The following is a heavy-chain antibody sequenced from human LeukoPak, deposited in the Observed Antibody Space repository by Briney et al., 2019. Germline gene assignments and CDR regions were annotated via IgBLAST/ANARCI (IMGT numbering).Heavy chain of an antibody. J-gene: IGHJ4*02. CDR3: SRESGPYSPFDH. Sequence: SGTLSLTCGGSGGSITTTNYWSWVRQSPGRGLEWIGEISLSGYTGFNPSLRGRVTMSLDESKNHLSLTLPSVTAADTALYYCSRESGPYSPFDHWGQGILVTVTT. D-gene: IGHD1-26*01. CDR2: ISLSGYT. V-gene: IGHV4-4*02. CDR1: GGSITTTNY.